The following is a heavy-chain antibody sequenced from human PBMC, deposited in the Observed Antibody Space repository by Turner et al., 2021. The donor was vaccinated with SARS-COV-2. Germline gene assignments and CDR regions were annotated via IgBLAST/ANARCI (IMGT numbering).Heavy chain of an antibody. CDR1: GYTLIELS. CDR2: CDPEDGET. Sequence: QVQLVQSGAEVHKPGASVKVTCKVSGYTLIELSMHWVRQAPGKGLEWMGVCDPEDGETIYAQKCQGRVTMTEDTSTDTAYMELSSLRSEDTAVYYCATAPANYYDSSGSKGFYYYYYGMDVWGQGTTVTVSS. V-gene: IGHV1-24*01. CDR3: ATAPANYYDSSGSKGFYYYYYGMDV. D-gene: IGHD3-22*01. J-gene: IGHJ6*02.